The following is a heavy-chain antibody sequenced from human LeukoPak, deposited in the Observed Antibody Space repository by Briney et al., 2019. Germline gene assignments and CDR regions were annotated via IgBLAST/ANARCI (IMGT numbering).Heavy chain of an antibody. V-gene: IGHV3-74*01. Sequence: QSGRSLRLSCAASGFAFSAYWMHWVRQAPGKGLEWVSRINEDATTLTYADSVKGRFISSRDNSKKSLYLQMNNLRAEDTAIYYCVRDLILVWTPGDDFDFWGQGTLVIVSS. D-gene: IGHD3-16*01. J-gene: IGHJ4*02. CDR3: VRDLILVWTPGDDFDF. CDR2: INEDATTL. CDR1: GFAFSAYW.